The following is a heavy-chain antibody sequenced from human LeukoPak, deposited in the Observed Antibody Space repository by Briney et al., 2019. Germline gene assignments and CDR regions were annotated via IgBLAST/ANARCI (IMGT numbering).Heavy chain of an antibody. CDR2: ISNNGST. V-gene: IGHV4-34*01. D-gene: IGHD2-15*01. J-gene: IGHJ1*01. CDR3: ARGFCRGESCYSGEYFQH. CDR1: GESLNDYY. Sequence: SGTLSLTCGVHGESLNDYYWSWIRQSPGKGLEWIGEISNNGSTTFHPSLESRLTISVDTSKNQFSLKLTSVTAADASVYFCARGFCRGESCYSGEYFQHWGQGTLVTVST.